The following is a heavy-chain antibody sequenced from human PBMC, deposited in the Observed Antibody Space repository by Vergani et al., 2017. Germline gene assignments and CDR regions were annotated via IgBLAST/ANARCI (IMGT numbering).Heavy chain of an antibody. D-gene: IGHD5-12*01. V-gene: IGHV4-59*01. CDR1: GGSISSYY. Sequence: QVQLQESGPGLVKPSETLSLTCTVSGGSISSYYWSWIRQPPGTGLEWIGYIYYSGSTNYNPSLKSRVTISVDTSKNQFSLKLSSVTAADTAVYYCAGGATRYYYYYMDVWGKGTTVTVSS. J-gene: IGHJ6*03. CDR3: AGGATRYYYYYMDV. CDR2: IYYSGST.